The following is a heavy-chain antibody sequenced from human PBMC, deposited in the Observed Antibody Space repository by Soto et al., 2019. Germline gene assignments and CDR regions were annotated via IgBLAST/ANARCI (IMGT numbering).Heavy chain of an antibody. CDR1: GSRFTDYH. J-gene: IGHJ6*02. CDR3: ARGDSTDCSNGVCSFFYNHDMDV. V-gene: IGHV1-2*04. D-gene: IGHD2-8*01. Sequence: GASVKVSCKASGSRFTDYHIHWVRQAPGQGLEWLGRINPKSGGTSTAQKFQGWVTMTTDTSISTASMELTRLTSDDTAIYYCARGDSTDCSNGVCSFFYNHDMDVWGQGTTVTVSS. CDR2: INPKSGGT.